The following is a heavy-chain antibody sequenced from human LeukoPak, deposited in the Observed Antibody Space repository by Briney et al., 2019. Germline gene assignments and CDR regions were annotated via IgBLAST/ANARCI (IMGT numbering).Heavy chain of an antibody. CDR3: ARDLHGSGSYYND. V-gene: IGHV1-2*02. CDR1: GYTFTGYY. J-gene: IGHJ4*02. CDR2: INPNSGGT. D-gene: IGHD3-10*01. Sequence: GASVKVSCKASGYTFTGYYMHWVRQAPGQGLEWMGWINPNSGGTNYAQKFQGRVTMTRDTSISTAYMELSRLRSDDTAVYYCARDLHGSGSYYNDWGQGTLVTVSS.